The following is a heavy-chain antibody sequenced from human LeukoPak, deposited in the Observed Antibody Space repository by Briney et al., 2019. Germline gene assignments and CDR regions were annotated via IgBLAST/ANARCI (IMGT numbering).Heavy chain of an antibody. J-gene: IGHJ4*02. CDR3: AKRGSYSSSFTSTFDY. CDR1: GFTFNNYA. CDR2: ISAGGDST. V-gene: IGHV3-23*01. Sequence: GGSLRLSCAASGFTFNNYAMSWVRQPPGRGLEWVSTISAGGDSTYSADSVKGRFAISRDNPKNTLYLQMNSLRAEDTAVYYCAKRGSYSSSFTSTFDYWGQGTLVTVSS. D-gene: IGHD6-6*01.